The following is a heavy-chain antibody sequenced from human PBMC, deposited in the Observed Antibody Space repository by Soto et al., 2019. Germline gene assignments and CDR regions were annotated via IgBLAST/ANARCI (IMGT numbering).Heavy chain of an antibody. CDR2: IAGSGANT. J-gene: IGHJ4*02. D-gene: IGHD3-3*01. CDR3: ADGGEWSFNFVY. V-gene: IGHV3-23*01. Sequence: GGSLRVSCAASGFTFSSYAMSWVRQAPGKGLEWVSGIAGSGANTYYPDSVKGRFTISRDNSKNTLYLQMNNLRAEGTAVYYCADGGEWSFNFVYWGQGTLFTVSS. CDR1: GFTFSSYA.